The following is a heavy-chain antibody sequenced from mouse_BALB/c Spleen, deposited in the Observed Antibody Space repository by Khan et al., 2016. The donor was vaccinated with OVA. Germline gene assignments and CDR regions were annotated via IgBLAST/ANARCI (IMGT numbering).Heavy chain of an antibody. Sequence: EVELVESGPGLVKPSQSLSLTCTVTGYSITSDYAWNWIRQFPGNKLEWMGFISYSGTTNYTPSLKSRFSITRDTSKNQFFLQLNSVTTEDTATYYCARVYGGDFDDWGQGTTLTVSS. CDR1: GYSITSDYA. CDR3: ARVYGGDFDD. CDR2: ISYSGTT. J-gene: IGHJ2*01. D-gene: IGHD1-1*01. V-gene: IGHV3-2*02.